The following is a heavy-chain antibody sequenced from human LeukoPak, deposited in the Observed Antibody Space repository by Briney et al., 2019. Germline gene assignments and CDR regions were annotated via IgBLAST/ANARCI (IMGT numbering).Heavy chain of an antibody. D-gene: IGHD5-12*01. CDR3: ARVGSGYDWDY. J-gene: IGHJ4*02. CDR2: IYQTGST. CDR1: GFSISSGYY. V-gene: IGHV4-38-2*02. Sequence: SETLSLTCIVSGFSISSGYYWGWIRQTPRKGLEWIGNIYQTGSTYYNPSLKSRVTISVDTSKNQFSLRLTPVTAADTAVYYCARVGSGYDWDYWGQGTLVTVSS.